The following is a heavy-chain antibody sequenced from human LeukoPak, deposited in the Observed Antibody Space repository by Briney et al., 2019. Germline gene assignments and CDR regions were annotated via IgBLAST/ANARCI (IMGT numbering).Heavy chain of an antibody. Sequence: ASVKVSCKASGYTFTGYFMHWVRQAPGQGLEWMGWINPNSGGTNYTQKFQGRVTMTRDTSISTAYMELNRLRSDDTAVYYCARDPSVVVTAPYYMDVWGKGTTVTISS. J-gene: IGHJ6*03. CDR3: ARDPSVVVTAPYYMDV. CDR1: GYTFTGYF. D-gene: IGHD2-21*02. V-gene: IGHV1-2*02. CDR2: INPNSGGT.